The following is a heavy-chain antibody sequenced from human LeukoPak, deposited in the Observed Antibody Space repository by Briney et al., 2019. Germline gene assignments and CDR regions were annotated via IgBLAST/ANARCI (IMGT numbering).Heavy chain of an antibody. CDR2: INYSGST. CDR1: GGSISSYY. V-gene: IGHV4-59*08. Sequence: PSETLSLTCTVSGGSISSYYWSWIRQPPGKGLEWIGYINYSGSTNYNPSLKSRVTISVDTSKNQFSLKLSSVTAADTAVYYCAIGSGGSGYYCDYWGQGTLVTVSS. J-gene: IGHJ4*02. D-gene: IGHD2-15*01. CDR3: AIGSGGSGYYCDY.